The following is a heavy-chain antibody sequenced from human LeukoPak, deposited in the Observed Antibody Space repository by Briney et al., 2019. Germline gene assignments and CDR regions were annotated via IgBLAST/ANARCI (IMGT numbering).Heavy chain of an antibody. CDR3: AREERSTWYIDGDYFDY. J-gene: IGHJ4*02. CDR1: GFTFSRYW. D-gene: IGHD6-13*01. V-gene: IGHV3-7*01. Sequence: GGSLRLSCAASGFTFSRYWMSWVRQAPGKGLEWVANIKQDGSEKYYVDSVKGRFTISRDNAKNSLYLQMNSLRAEDTAVYYCAREERSTWYIDGDYFDYWGQGTLVTVSS. CDR2: IKQDGSEK.